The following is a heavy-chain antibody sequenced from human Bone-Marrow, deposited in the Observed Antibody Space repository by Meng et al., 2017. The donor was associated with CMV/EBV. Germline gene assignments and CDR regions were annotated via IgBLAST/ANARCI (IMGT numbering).Heavy chain of an antibody. CDR2: IYYSGST. D-gene: IGHD3-3*01. CDR3: ARTDPMYHDFWSGYLIFDY. J-gene: IGHJ4*02. CDR1: GGSISSSSYY. V-gene: IGHV4-39*07. Sequence: SETLSLTCTVSGGSISSSSYYWGWIRQPPGKGLEWIGSIYYSGSTYYNPSLKSRVTISVDKSKNQFSLKLSSVTAADTAVYYCARTDPMYHDFWSGYLIFDYWGQGTLVTVSS.